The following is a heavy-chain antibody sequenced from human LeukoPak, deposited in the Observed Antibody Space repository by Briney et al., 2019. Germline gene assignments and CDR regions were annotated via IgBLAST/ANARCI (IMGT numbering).Heavy chain of an antibody. CDR2: IFYSGST. CDR1: GGSISSSNW. V-gene: IGHV4-4*02. CDR3: ARGAYCGGDCYLGFDY. J-gene: IGHJ4*02. Sequence: SGTLSLTCAVSGGSISSSNWWSWVRQPPGKGLEWIGEIFYSGSTNYNPSLKSRIIISVDKSKNQFSLKLSSVTAADTAVYYCARGAYCGGDCYLGFDYWGQGTLATVSS. D-gene: IGHD2-21*02.